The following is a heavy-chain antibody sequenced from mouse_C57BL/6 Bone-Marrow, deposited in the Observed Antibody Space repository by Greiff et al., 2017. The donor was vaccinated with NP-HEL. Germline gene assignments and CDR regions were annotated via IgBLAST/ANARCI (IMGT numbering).Heavy chain of an antibody. CDR3: ARGYDGYPHAMDY. D-gene: IGHD2-3*01. J-gene: IGHJ4*01. CDR1: GYTFTTYP. CDR2: FHPYNDDT. V-gene: IGHV1-47*01. Sequence: QVHVKQSGAELVKPGASVKMSCKASGYTFTTYPIEWMQQNHGKSLEWIGNFHPYNDDTKYNEKFKGKATLTVEKSSSTVYLELSRLTSDDSAVYYCARGYDGYPHAMDYWGQGTSVTVSS.